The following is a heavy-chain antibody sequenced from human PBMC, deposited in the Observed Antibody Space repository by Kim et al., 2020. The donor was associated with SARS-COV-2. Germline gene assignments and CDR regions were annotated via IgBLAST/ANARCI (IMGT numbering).Heavy chain of an antibody. J-gene: IGHJ4*02. CDR2: IYYSGST. CDR3: ARDRGSGWYPAYYFDY. V-gene: IGHV4-59*13. D-gene: IGHD6-19*01. Sequence: SETLSLTCTVSGGSISSYYWSWIRQPPGKGLEWIGYIYYSGSTNYNPSLKSRVTISVDTSKNQFSLKLSSVTASDTAVYYCARDRGSGWYPAYYFDYWGQGTLVTVSS. CDR1: GGSISSYY.